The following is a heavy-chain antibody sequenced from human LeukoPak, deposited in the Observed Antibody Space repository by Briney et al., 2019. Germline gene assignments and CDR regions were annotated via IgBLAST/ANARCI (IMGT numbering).Heavy chain of an antibody. D-gene: IGHD3-10*01. V-gene: IGHV4-59*08. CDR1: GGSMSNYY. CDR2: IYYSGST. CDR3: ARHQRGPGGYYSIGPPLNWFDP. Sequence: SETLSLTCTVSGGSMSNYYWSWIRQPPGKGLEWIGYIYYSGSTKYNPSLKSRITISVDTSKNQFSRKLSSVTAADTAVYYCARHQRGPGGYYSIGPPLNWFDPWGQGTRVTVSS. J-gene: IGHJ5*02.